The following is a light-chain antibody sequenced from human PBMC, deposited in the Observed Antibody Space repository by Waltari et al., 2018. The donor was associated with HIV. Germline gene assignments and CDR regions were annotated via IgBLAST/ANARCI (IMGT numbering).Light chain of an antibody. CDR3: SSYAGGRGGV. Sequence: QSALTQPPSASGSPGQSVTISCTGTSSDVGAYNYVSWYKQHPGKATKLMIYEVTKRPSVVPARFSGSKSGNTASLTVSGLQAEDEADYYCSSYAGGRGGVFGTGTTVTVL. CDR1: SSDVGAYNY. CDR2: EVT. J-gene: IGLJ1*01. V-gene: IGLV2-8*01.